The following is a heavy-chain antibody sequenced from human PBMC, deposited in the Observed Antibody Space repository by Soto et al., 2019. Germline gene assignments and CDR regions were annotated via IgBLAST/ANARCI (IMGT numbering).Heavy chain of an antibody. CDR1: GFTFFSYW. CDR3: ANVYQLLPWDY. J-gene: IGHJ4*02. V-gene: IGHV3-23*01. Sequence: PGGSLRLSCSASGFTFFSYWMPWVRQAPGKGLEWVSAISGSGGSTYYADSVKGRFTISRDNSKNTLYLQMNSLRAEDTAVYYCANVYQLLPWDYWGQGTLVTVSS. CDR2: ISGSGGST. D-gene: IGHD2-2*01.